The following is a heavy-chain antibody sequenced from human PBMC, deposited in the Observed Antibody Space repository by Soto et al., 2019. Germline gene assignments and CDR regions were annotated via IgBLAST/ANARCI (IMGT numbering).Heavy chain of an antibody. J-gene: IGHJ6*02. CDR3: AKNGQPPYYYYGLDV. CDR1: GYTFTRYG. Sequence: QGHLVQSGAEVKKPGASVKVSCKASGYTFTRYGISWVRQAPGQGLEWTGWISGYNGDTNYAQNLQGIVTMTIDTSTTTAYMELRSLTSDDTAVYYCAKNGQPPYYYYGLDVWGQGTTVTVSS. V-gene: IGHV1-18*01. CDR2: ISGYNGDT. D-gene: IGHD2-8*01.